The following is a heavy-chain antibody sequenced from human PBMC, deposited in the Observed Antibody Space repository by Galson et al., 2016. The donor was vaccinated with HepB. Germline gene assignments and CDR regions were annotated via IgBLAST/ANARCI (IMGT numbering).Heavy chain of an antibody. CDR1: GYSFTSYW. J-gene: IGHJ1*01. CDR3: ARHPSSSWTEYFQH. V-gene: IGHV5-10-1*01. D-gene: IGHD6-13*01. CDR2: IDPSASYT. Sequence: QSGAEVKKPGESLRISCKGSGYSFTSYWISWVRQMPGKGLEWMGSIDPSASYTNYSPSSQGHVTISADKSISTAYLQSSSLKASDTAMYYCARHPSSSWTEYFQHWGQGTLVTVSS.